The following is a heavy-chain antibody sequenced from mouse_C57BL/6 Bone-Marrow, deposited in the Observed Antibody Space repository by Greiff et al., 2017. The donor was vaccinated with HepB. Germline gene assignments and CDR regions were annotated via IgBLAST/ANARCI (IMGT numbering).Heavy chain of an antibody. CDR1: GFNIKDYY. D-gene: IGHD2-4*01. V-gene: IGHV14-2*01. J-gene: IGHJ3*01. Sequence: EVKVVESGAELVKPGASVKLSCTASGFNIKDYYMHWVKQRTEQGLEWIGRIDPEDGETKYAPKFQGKATITADTSSNTAYLQLSSLTSEDTAVYYCASSYYDYDVWFAYWGQGTLVTVSA. CDR3: ASSYYDYDVWFAY. CDR2: IDPEDGET.